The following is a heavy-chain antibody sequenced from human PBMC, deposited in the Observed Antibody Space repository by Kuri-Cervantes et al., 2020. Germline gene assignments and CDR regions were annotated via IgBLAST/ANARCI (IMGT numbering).Heavy chain of an antibody. CDR1: GFTFSSYW. Sequence: GGSLRLSCAASGFTFSSYWMSWVRQAPGKGLEWVAVIWYDGSNKYYADSVKGRFTISRDNSKDTLYLQMNSLRAEDTAVYYCARGSSSFDYWGQGTLVTVSS. CDR2: IWYDGSNK. J-gene: IGHJ4*02. V-gene: IGHV3-33*08. CDR3: ARGSSSFDY. D-gene: IGHD6-6*01.